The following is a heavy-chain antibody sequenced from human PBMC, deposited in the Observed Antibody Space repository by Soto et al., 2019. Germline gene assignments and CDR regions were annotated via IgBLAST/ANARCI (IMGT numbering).Heavy chain of an antibody. V-gene: IGHV1-2*04. Sequence: SVKVSCKASGYTFTGYYMHWVRQAPGQGLEWMGWINPNSGGTNYAQKFQGWVTMTRDTSISTAYMELSRLRSDDTAVYYCARDTTTTYYDFWSGPTPFGYWGPGTLVTVSS. D-gene: IGHD3-3*01. CDR2: INPNSGGT. CDR3: ARDTTTTYYDFWSGPTPFGY. CDR1: GYTFTGYY. J-gene: IGHJ4*02.